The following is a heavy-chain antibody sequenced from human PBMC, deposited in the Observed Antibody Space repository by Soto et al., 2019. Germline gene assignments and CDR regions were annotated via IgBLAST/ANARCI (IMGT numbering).Heavy chain of an antibody. D-gene: IGHD3-22*01. Sequence: PGESLKISCAASGFTFSSYGMSWVRQAPGKGLEWVSAISGSGSGTYYADSVKGRFTISRDNSKNTLYLQMNSLRAEDTAVYYCAKIRAVNDAFDIWGQGTMVTVSS. CDR1: GFTFSSYG. J-gene: IGHJ3*02. V-gene: IGHV3-23*01. CDR2: ISGSGSGT. CDR3: AKIRAVNDAFDI.